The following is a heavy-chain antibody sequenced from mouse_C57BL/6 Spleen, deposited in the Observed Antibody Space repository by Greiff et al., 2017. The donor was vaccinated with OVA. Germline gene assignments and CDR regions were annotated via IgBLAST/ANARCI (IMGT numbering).Heavy chain of an antibody. V-gene: IGHV1-5*01. CDR1: GYTFTSYW. D-gene: IGHD2-5*01. CDR3: TRSSYYSNYDYAMDY. CDR2: IYPGNSDT. Sequence: EVQLQQSGTVLARPGASVKMSCKTSGYTFTSYWMHWVKQRPGQGLEWIGAIYPGNSDTSYNQKFKGKAKLTAVTSASTAYMELSSLTNEDSAVYYCTRSSYYSNYDYAMDYWGQGTSVTVSS. J-gene: IGHJ4*01.